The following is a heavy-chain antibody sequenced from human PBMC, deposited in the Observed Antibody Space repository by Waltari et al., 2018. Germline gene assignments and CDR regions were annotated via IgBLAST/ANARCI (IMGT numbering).Heavy chain of an antibody. CDR3: ARGSSGSNWFET. Sequence: EVQLLESGGGLEQPGGSLRLYCAASGFTFNTYDMTWVRQAPGKGLEWVSSISGSSYTYYADSVKGRFTVSRDNSKNMLYLQMNSLRAEDTAIYYCARGSSGSNWFETWGQGTLVTVSS. V-gene: IGHV3-23*01. J-gene: IGHJ5*02. CDR2: ISGSSYT. D-gene: IGHD3-22*01. CDR1: GFTFNTYD.